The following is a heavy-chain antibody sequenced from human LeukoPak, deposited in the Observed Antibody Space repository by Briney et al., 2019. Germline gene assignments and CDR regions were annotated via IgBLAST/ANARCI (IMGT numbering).Heavy chain of an antibody. D-gene: IGHD6-6*01. Sequence: GGSLRLSCASSGFTFRRYDMNWVRQAPGKGLEWVATINQDGSEKYYLDSVKGRFSISRDNAKNSLYLQITGLRAEDSALYYCARGSSSSGLDYWGQGTLVTVSS. V-gene: IGHV3-7*01. CDR2: INQDGSEK. J-gene: IGHJ4*02. CDR3: ARGSSSSGLDY. CDR1: GFTFRRYD.